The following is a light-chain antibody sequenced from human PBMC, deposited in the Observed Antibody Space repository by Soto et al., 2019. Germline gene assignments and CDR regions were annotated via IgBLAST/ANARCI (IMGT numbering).Light chain of an antibody. V-gene: IGKV1-5*01. CDR3: QQYTSYSRA. CDR2: DAS. J-gene: IGKJ1*01. CDR1: QSISHF. Sequence: DLQMTQSPSTQSASVGDRVTITCRASQSISHFLAWYQQKPGKVPKLLIYDASNLGSGVPSRFSGSGSGTDFTLTISGLQPDDFTTYYCQQYTSYSRAFGQGTKVDI.